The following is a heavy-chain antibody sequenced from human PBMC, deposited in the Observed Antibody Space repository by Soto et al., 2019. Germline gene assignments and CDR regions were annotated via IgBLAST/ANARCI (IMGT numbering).Heavy chain of an antibody. V-gene: IGHV3-21*01. CDR1: GFTFSGVS. CDR2: ISSGSSDT. Sequence: GGSLRLSCEASGFTFSGVSMNWVRQVPGKGLEWVASISSGSSDTWYADSVKGRFIISRDNAQNSLFLQMNTLRPEDTDMYYCARVAYWGPGTQVT. J-gene: IGHJ4*02. CDR3: ARVAY.